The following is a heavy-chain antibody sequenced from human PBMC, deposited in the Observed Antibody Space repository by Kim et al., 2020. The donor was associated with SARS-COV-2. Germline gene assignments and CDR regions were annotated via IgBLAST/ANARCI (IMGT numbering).Heavy chain of an antibody. J-gene: IGHJ5*02. V-gene: IGHV3-48*04. D-gene: IGHD2-15*01. CDR1: GFTFSNYN. CDR2: ISTSSSTI. CDR3: ARNLAFCSGAICFP. Sequence: GGSLRLSCAASGFTFSNYNMNWVRQAPGKGLEWVSYISTSSSTINYADSVKGRFTISRDNAKNSLYLQMNSLRAEDTAVYYCARNLAFCSGAICFPWGQGTLVTVSS.